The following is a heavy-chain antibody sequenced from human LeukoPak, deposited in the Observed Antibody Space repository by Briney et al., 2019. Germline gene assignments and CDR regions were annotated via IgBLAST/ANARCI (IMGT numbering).Heavy chain of an antibody. Sequence: SATLSLTCTVSGGSVSSGSYYWSWIRQPPGQGLEWIGYIYYSGSTNYNPSLKSRVTISVDTSKNQFSLKLSSVTAADTAVYYCARVAPKAPRNYYGSGYHFDYWGQGTLVTVSS. D-gene: IGHD3-10*01. J-gene: IGHJ4*02. CDR1: GGSVSSGSYY. CDR3: ARVAPKAPRNYYGSGYHFDY. V-gene: IGHV4-61*01. CDR2: IYYSGST.